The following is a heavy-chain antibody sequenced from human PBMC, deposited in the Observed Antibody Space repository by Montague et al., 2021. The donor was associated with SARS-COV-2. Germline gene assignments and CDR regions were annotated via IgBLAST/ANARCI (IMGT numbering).Heavy chain of an antibody. D-gene: IGHD2-2*02. J-gene: IGHJ6*03. CDR1: GGSFSGYY. Sequence: SETLSLTCAVYGGSFSGYYWHWTRQPPGTGLEWIGEINHSGSANYKPSLKRRVTISVDTSTNQFSLKLNSVTAADTAVYYCARLGEGVVPAPILGVGPYYSSFYMDSWGKGATVTVSS. CDR2: INHSGSA. V-gene: IGHV4-34*01. CDR3: ARLGEGVVPAPILGVGPYYSSFYMDS.